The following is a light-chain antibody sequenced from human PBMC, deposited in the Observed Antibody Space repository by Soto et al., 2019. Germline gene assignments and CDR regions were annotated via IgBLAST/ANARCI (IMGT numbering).Light chain of an antibody. V-gene: IGKV3-15*01. CDR3: QQYNNWPFT. CDR2: GAF. Sequence: EIVMTQSPATLSVSPGERATLSCRASQSVSSNLAWYQQKPGQAPSLLIYGAFTRATGIPASFIGNGSGTEFTLTASSLQPEDFAVYYCQQYNNWPFTFGPGTKVDIK. CDR1: QSVSSN. J-gene: IGKJ3*01.